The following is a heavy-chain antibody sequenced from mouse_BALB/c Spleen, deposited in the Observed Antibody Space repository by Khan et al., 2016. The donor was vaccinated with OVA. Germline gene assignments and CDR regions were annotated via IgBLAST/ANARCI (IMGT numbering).Heavy chain of an antibody. Sequence: QVQLQQPGAEVVKSGASVNLSCKASGYTFTSYDLNWVRQRPEQGLEWIGWIFPGDVTTKYNEKFKGKATLTTDKSSSTAYIQLSRLTSEDSAVYFCARRRGSMDYWGQGTSVTVSS. CDR3: ARRRGSMDY. V-gene: IGHV1S56*01. CDR2: IFPGDVTT. CDR1: GYTFTSYD. J-gene: IGHJ4*01.